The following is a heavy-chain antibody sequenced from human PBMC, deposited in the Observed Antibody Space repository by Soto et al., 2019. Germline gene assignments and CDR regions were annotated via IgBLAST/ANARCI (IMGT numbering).Heavy chain of an antibody. CDR2: IKQDGSEK. CDR3: ARARYDFWSGYKYYFDY. Sequence: EVQLVESGGGLVQPGGSLRLSCAASGFTFSSYWMSWVRQAPGKGLEWVANIKQDGSEKYYVDSVKGRFTISRDNAKHSLYLQMNSLRAEDTAVYYCARARYDFWSGYKYYFDYWGQGTLVTVSS. V-gene: IGHV3-7*03. CDR1: GFTFSSYW. J-gene: IGHJ4*02. D-gene: IGHD3-3*01.